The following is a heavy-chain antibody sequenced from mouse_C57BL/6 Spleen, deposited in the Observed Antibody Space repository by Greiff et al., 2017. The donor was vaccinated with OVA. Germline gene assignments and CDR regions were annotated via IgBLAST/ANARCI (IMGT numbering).Heavy chain of an antibody. J-gene: IGHJ2*01. Sequence: QVQLQQPGAELVRPGSSVKLSCKASGYTFTSYWMHWVKQRPIQGLEWIGNIDPSDSETHYNQKFKDKATLTVDKSSSTAYMQLSSLTSEDSAVYYCARRGGDYDYDEGYYFDYGGQGTTLTVSS. CDR3: ARRGGDYDYDEGYYFDY. D-gene: IGHD2-4*01. CDR2: IDPSDSET. V-gene: IGHV1-52*01. CDR1: GYTFTSYW.